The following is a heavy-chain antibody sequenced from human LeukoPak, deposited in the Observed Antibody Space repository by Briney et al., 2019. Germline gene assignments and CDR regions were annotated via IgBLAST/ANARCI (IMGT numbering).Heavy chain of an antibody. CDR3: AKFGRTLGDPAAMPDNWFDP. CDR1: GGTFSSYG. CDR2: TIPIFGAA. V-gene: IGHV1-69*13. J-gene: IGHJ5*02. Sequence: SVKVSCKASGGTFSSYGISWVRQAPRQGLEWMGGTIPIFGAAQHAQKFQGRVTITADESTSTAYMELSSLRSEDTAVYYCAKFGRTLGDPAAMPDNWFDPWGQGTLVTVSS. D-gene: IGHD2-2*01.